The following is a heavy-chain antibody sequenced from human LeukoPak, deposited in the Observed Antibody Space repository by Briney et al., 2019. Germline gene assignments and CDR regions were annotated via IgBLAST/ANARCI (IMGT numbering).Heavy chain of an antibody. Sequence: SDTLSLTCTVSGDSIDTHYWSWIRQSPGRGQERIGYFYTSGSTNFNPSLKSRVTLSVDTSKNQFSLKLTSVTAADTAVYYCARYCRNGSCYSGRTFDPGGQGTRVTASS. J-gene: IGHJ5*02. CDR3: ARYCRNGSCYSGRTFDP. D-gene: IGHD2-15*01. CDR1: GDSIDTHY. CDR2: FYTSGST. V-gene: IGHV4-4*09.